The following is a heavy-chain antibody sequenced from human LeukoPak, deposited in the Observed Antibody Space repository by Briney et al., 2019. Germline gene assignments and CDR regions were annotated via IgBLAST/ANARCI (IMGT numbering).Heavy chain of an antibody. CDR2: ISGSGGST. CDR3: AKDPSIVVVPAEGY. D-gene: IGHD2-2*01. J-gene: IGHJ4*02. CDR1: GGSISSYY. Sequence: ETLSLTCTVSGGSISSYYWNWIRQPPGKGLEWVSAISGSGGSTYYADSVKGRFTISRDNSKNTLYLQMNSLRAEDTAVYYCAKDPSIVVVPAEGYWGQGTLVTVSS. V-gene: IGHV3-23*01.